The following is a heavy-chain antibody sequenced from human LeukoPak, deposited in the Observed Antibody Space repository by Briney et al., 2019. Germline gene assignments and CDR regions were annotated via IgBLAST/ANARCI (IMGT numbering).Heavy chain of an antibody. V-gene: IGHV5-10-1*01. CDR1: GYSFSTFW. CDR2: INPSDSYT. J-gene: IGHJ6*04. D-gene: IGHD3-10*01. CDR3: ARGSGSSGYYGIDV. Sequence: GESLTSSCKGSGYSFSTFWINWMRQTPGKGPEWMGRINPSDSYTKYSPSFQGHVTISTDKSINTVHLQWSSLKASDTATYYCARGSGSSGYYGIDVWGKGTTVIVSS.